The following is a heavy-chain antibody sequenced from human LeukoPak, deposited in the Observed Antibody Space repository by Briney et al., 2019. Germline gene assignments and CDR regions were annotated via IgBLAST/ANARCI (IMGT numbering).Heavy chain of an antibody. V-gene: IGHV3-21*01. CDR1: GFTFSTYS. D-gene: IGHD7-27*01. CDR2: ISSASNYI. CDR3: ARDEGFLGY. J-gene: IGHJ4*02. Sequence: GGSLRLSCVASGFTFSTYSMNWVRQAPGKGLGWVSSISSASNYIYYADSVKGRFTISRDNAKNSLYLQMNSLRAEDTGVYQCARDEGFLGYWGEGTLVTVSS.